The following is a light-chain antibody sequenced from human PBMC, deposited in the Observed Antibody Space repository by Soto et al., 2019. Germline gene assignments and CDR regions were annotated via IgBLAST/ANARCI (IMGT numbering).Light chain of an antibody. Sequence: EIVMTQSPATLSVSPGERATLSCRASQSVSSNLAWYQQKPGQAPRLLIHGASTRATGIPARFSGSGSGTEFTLTISSLQSEDFAVYYCQQYNEWPPVTFGGGNKVEIK. J-gene: IGKJ4*01. CDR3: QQYNEWPPVT. V-gene: IGKV3-15*01. CDR1: QSVSSN. CDR2: GAS.